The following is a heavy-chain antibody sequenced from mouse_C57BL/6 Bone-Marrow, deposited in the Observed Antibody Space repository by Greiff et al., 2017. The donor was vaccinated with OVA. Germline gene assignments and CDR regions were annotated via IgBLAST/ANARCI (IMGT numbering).Heavy chain of an antibody. J-gene: IGHJ2*01. CDR1: GFNIKDDY. CDR2: IDPENGDT. CDR3: TTLPCSNYVSLYYFDY. Sequence: VQLKQSGAELVRPGASVKLSCTASGFNIKDDYMHWVKQRPEQGLEWIGWIDPENGDTAYASKFQGKATFTAETSSNTAYLQLSSLTSMDTAVYYCTTLPCSNYVSLYYFDYWGQGTTLTVSS. D-gene: IGHD2-5*01. V-gene: IGHV14-4*01.